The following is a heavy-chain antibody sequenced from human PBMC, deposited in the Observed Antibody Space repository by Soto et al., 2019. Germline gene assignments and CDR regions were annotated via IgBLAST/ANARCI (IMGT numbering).Heavy chain of an antibody. CDR3: ASALRYFVWLSNYYGMDV. Sequence: QVQLVESGGGVVQPGRSLRLSCAASGFTFSSYGMHWVRQAPGKGLEWVAVIWYDGSNEYYADSVKGRFTISRDNSKNTLYLQMNSLRAEDTAVYYCASALRYFVWLSNYYGMDVWGPGTTVTVSS. V-gene: IGHV3-33*01. D-gene: IGHD3-9*01. J-gene: IGHJ6*02. CDR1: GFTFSSYG. CDR2: IWYDGSNE.